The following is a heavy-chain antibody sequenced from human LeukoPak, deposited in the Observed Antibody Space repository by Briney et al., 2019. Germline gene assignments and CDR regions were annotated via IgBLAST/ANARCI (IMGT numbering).Heavy chain of an antibody. J-gene: IGHJ3*01. V-gene: IGHV4-59*01. CDR3: ARDPTSRSSAFDV. CDR1: GGSINSYY. Sequence: SETLSLTCTVSGGSINSYYWSWIRLFPGKGLEWIGYISYSGSTNYNPSLKSRVTISVDTSKNQFSLKLSSVTAADTAVYYCARDPTSRSSAFDVWGQGTMVTVSS. CDR2: ISYSGST.